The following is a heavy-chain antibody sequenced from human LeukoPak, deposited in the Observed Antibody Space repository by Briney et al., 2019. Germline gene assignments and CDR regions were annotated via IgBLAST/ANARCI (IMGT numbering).Heavy chain of an antibody. J-gene: IGHJ6*03. CDR3: AKAAEPYYYYYMDV. Sequence: GGSLRLSCAASGFTFSSYALSWVRQAPGKGLEWVSDISGSGGSTYYADSVKGRFTISRDNSKNTLYLQMNSLRAEDTAVYYCAKAAEPYYYYYMDVWGKGTTVTVSS. V-gene: IGHV3-23*01. D-gene: IGHD1-14*01. CDR1: GFTFSSYA. CDR2: ISGSGGST.